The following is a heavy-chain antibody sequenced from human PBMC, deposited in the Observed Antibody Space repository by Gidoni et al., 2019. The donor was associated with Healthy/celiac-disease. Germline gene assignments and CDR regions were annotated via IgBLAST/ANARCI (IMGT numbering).Heavy chain of an antibody. V-gene: IGHV1-2*04. CDR1: GYTFTGYY. J-gene: IGHJ6*02. D-gene: IGHD6-6*01. Sequence: QVQLVQSGAEVKKPGASVKVSCKASGYTFTGYYMHWVRQAPGQGLEWMGWINPNSGGTNYAQKFQGWVTMTRETSISTAYMELSRLRSDDTAVYYCARDSTGSSPNYGMDVWGQGTTVTVSS. CDR3: ARDSTGSSPNYGMDV. CDR2: INPNSGGT.